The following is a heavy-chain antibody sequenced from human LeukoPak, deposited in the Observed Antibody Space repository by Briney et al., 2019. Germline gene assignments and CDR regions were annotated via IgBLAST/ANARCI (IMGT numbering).Heavy chain of an antibody. CDR3: ARDQRGWELLSRLRQFYWYFDL. Sequence: GGSLRLSCAASGFTFSSYWMSWVRQAPGKGLEWVANIKQDGSEKYYVDSVKGRFTISRDNAKNSLYLQMNSLRAEDTAVYYCARDQRGWELLSRLRQFYWYFDLWGRGNLVTVSS. V-gene: IGHV3-7*01. J-gene: IGHJ2*01. D-gene: IGHD1-26*01. CDR2: IKQDGSEK. CDR1: GFTFSSYW.